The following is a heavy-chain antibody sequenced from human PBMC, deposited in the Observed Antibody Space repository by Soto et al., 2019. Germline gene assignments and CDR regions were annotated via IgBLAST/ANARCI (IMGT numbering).Heavy chain of an antibody. CDR2: IWYDGSNK. CDR3: ARGRPRGITMVRGVIKRLDWFDP. CDR1: GFTFSSYG. D-gene: IGHD3-10*01. Sequence: QVQLVESGGGVVQPGRSLRLSCAASGFTFSSYGMHWVRQAPGKGLEWVAVIWYDGSNKYYADSVKGRFTISRDNSKNTLYLQMNSLRAEDTAVYYCARGRPRGITMVRGVIKRLDWFDPWGQGTLVTVSS. V-gene: IGHV3-33*01. J-gene: IGHJ5*02.